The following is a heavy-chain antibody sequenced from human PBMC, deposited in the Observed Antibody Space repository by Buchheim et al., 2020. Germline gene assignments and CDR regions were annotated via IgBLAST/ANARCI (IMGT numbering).Heavy chain of an antibody. CDR1: GFTFSGSA. J-gene: IGHJ4*02. CDR2: IRSTAYNYAT. Sequence: EVQLVESGGGLVQPEESRTLSCVVSGFTFSGSAMEWVRQAPGQGLEWIGRIRSTAYNYATTYAASLQGRFTISRDDSKSTLYLQMDSLRRDDTAVYYCTRHSNAYYGPSGFDYWGQGIL. V-gene: IGHV3-73*02. CDR3: TRHSNAYYGPSGFDY. D-gene: IGHD1-26*01.